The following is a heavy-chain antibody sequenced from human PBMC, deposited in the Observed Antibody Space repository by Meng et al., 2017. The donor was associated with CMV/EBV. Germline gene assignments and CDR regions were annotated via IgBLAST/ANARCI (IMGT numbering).Heavy chain of an antibody. CDR3: ARGLGAFWSGYSGRWGWFDP. V-gene: IGHV4-34*01. J-gene: IGHJ5*02. CDR1: GGSFSGYY. D-gene: IGHD3-3*01. CDR2: INHSGST. Sequence: GSLRLSCAVYGGSFSGYYWSWIRQPPGKGLEWIGEINHSGSTNYNPSLKSRVTISVDTSKNQFSLKLSSVTAADTAVYYCARGLGAFWSGYSGRWGWFDPWSQGTLVTVSS.